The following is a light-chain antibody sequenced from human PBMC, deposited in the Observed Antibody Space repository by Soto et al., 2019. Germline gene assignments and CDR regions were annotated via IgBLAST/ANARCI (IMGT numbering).Light chain of an antibody. Sequence: EIVLTQSPGTLSLSPGERATLSCRASQSVSSNYLAWYQQKPGQAPRLLIYGASSRATGIPDRFRGSGSGTDFTLTVSRLGPEDFAVYYCQQYGSSPRTFGQGTKVEIK. J-gene: IGKJ1*01. CDR2: GAS. CDR3: QQYGSSPRT. CDR1: QSVSSNY. V-gene: IGKV3-20*01.